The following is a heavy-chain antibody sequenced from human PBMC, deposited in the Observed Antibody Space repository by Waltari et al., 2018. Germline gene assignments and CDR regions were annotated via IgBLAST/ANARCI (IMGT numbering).Heavy chain of an antibody. CDR1: VSALSASS. CDR3: ASKQISTSGVLIDR. V-gene: IGHV3-23*03. Sequence: EAQLLEAGGGLVQRGGALRLSWVRSVSALSASSMNWVRQAPGKGLEWVAVIYAGGSTYYADSIDGRFSISRDNSKKTVFLEMNGLRREDTAVYFCASKQISTSGVLIDRWGQGVLVTVSS. CDR2: IYAGGST. D-gene: IGHD3-3*01. J-gene: IGHJ5*02.